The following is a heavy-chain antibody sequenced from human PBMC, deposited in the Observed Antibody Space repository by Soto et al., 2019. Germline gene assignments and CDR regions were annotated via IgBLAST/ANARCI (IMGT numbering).Heavy chain of an antibody. V-gene: IGHV3-21*06. CDR3: GGLGWVAGGGQVSGSGGAY. Sequence: EVQLVESGGGLVKPGGSLRLSCAASGFTFSSYSMNWVRQAPGKGLEWVSSISSSSSYIYYADSVKGRFTISRDNAKNSLYRKRNGRGAENRVVFSGGGLGWVAGGGQVSGSGGAYWARGPLVPFSS. D-gene: IGHD6-25*01. CDR2: ISSSSSYI. CDR1: GFTFSSYS. J-gene: IGHJ4*02.